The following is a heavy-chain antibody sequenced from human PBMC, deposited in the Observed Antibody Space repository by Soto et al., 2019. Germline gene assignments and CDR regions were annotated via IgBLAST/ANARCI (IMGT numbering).Heavy chain of an antibody. CDR3: ARGRGHYYDSSGYYRLDFDY. Sequence: SETLSLTCAVYGGSFSGYYWSWIRQPPGKGLEWIGEINHSGSTNYNPSLKGRVTISVDTSKNQFSLKLSSVTAADTAVYYCARGRGHYYDSSGYYRLDFDYWGQGTLVTVSS. CDR2: INHSGST. V-gene: IGHV4-34*01. CDR1: GGSFSGYY. J-gene: IGHJ4*02. D-gene: IGHD3-22*01.